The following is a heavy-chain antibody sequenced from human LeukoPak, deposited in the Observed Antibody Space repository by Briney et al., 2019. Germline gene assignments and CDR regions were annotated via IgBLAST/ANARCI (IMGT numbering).Heavy chain of an antibody. CDR2: INPSGGST. J-gene: IGHJ6*02. Sequence: GSVKVSCKASGYTFTSYYMHWVRQAPGQGLEWMGIINPSGGSTSYAQKFQGRVTMTRDTSTSTAYMELSSLRSEDTAVYYCAADQAEYCDGDCYNVWGQGTTVTVSS. CDR3: AADQAEYCDGDCYNV. D-gene: IGHD2-21*01. CDR1: GYTFTSYY. V-gene: IGHV1-46*01.